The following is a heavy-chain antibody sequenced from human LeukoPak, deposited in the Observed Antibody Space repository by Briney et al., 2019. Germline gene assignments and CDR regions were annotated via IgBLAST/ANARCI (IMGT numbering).Heavy chain of an antibody. CDR3: ARDPYSSSWYYGLGD. D-gene: IGHD6-13*01. CDR1: GYTFTSYG. V-gene: IGHV1-18*01. J-gene: IGHJ4*02. Sequence: ASVKVSCKASGYTFTSYGISWVRQAPGQGLERMGWISAYNGNTNYAQKLQGRVTMTTDTSTSTAYMELRSLRSDDTAVYYCARDPYSSSWYYGLGDWGQGTLVTVSS. CDR2: ISAYNGNT.